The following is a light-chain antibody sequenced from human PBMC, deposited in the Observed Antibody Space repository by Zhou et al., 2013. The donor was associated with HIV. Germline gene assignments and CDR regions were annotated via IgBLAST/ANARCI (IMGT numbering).Light chain of an antibody. V-gene: IGKV3-15*01. CDR1: QSVSSN. CDR3: QQYNNWPQA. J-gene: IGKJ4*01. CDR2: GAS. Sequence: EIVMTQSPATLSVSPGERATLSCRASQSVSSNLAWYQQKPGQAPRLLIYGASTRATGIPARFSGSGSGTDFTLTISSLEPEDFAVYYCQQYNNWPQAFGGGTKVEIK.